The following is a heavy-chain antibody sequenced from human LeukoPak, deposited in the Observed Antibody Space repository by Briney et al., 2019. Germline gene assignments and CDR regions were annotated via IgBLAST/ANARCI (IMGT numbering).Heavy chain of an antibody. CDR3: AKVRVVFNWNYAYYFDY. Sequence: GGSLRLSCAASGFTFSDYYMSWIRQAPGKGLEWVSAISGSGGSTYYADSVKGRFTISRDNSKNTLYLQMNSLRAEDTAVYYCAKVRVVFNWNYAYYFDYWGQGTLVTVSS. J-gene: IGHJ4*02. V-gene: IGHV3-23*01. CDR2: ISGSGGST. D-gene: IGHD1-7*01. CDR1: GFTFSDYY.